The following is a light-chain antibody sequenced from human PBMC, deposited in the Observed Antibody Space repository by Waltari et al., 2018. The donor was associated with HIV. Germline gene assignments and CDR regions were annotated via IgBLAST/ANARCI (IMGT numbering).Light chain of an antibody. J-gene: IGLJ1*01. CDR1: SSDIGIYNV. Sequence: QSALTQPSSVSGSPGQSITLSCTGTSSDIGIYNVVSWYQQHPNIAPKLLIYEVSKRPSGVSARFSASKSGNTASLTISGLQADDAADYYCCSYAASSTSPMVFGTGTKVTVL. V-gene: IGLV2-23*02. CDR3: CSYAASSTSPMV. CDR2: EVS.